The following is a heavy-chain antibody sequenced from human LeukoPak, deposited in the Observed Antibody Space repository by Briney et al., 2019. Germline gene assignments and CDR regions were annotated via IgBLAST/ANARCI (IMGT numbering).Heavy chain of an antibody. CDR3: TRGKGDQGWY. CDR1: GFTFGDYA. J-gene: IGHJ4*02. D-gene: IGHD2-15*01. CDR2: IRSKAYGGTT. Sequence: HPGRSLRLSCTASGFTFGDYAMSWFRQAPGKGLEWVGFIRSKAYGGTTEYAASVKGRFTISRDDSKSIAYLQMNSLKTEDTAVYYCTRGKGDQGWYWGQGTLVTVSS. V-gene: IGHV3-49*03.